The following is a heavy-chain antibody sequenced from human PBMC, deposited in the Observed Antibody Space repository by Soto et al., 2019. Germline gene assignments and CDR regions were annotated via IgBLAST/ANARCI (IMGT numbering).Heavy chain of an antibody. CDR1: GGSISSYY. J-gene: IGHJ5*02. CDR2: IYTSGST. Sequence: SETLSLTCTVSGGSISSYYWSWIRQPAGKGLEWIGRIYTSGSTNYNPSLKSRVTMSVDTSKNQFSLKLSSVTAADTAVYYCAATPLERDIVAFWPGFGFNWFDPWGQGTLVTGSA. V-gene: IGHV4-4*07. D-gene: IGHD5-12*01. CDR3: AATPLERDIVAFWPGFGFNWFDP.